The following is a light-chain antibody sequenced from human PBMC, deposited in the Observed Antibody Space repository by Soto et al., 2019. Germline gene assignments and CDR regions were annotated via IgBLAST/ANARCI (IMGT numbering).Light chain of an antibody. V-gene: IGLV1-40*01. CDR2: THN. CDR1: SSNIGAGYD. CDR3: QSYDSRLSAYV. Sequence: QSVLTQPPSVSGAPGQRVTISCTGSSSNIGAGYDVHWYLQVPGTAPELLVYTHNNRPSGVPDRFSGSTSGTSASLAITGLQSEDEADYYCQSYDSRLSAYVFGTGTKVT. J-gene: IGLJ1*01.